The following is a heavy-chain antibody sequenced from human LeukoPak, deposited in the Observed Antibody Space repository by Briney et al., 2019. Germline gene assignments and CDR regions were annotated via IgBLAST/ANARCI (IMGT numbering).Heavy chain of an antibody. V-gene: IGHV1-2*02. J-gene: IGHJ4*02. CDR3: AGVVDSSSWYPKPFDY. CDR1: GYTFTGYY. CDR2: INPNSGGT. Sequence: ASVKVSCKASGYTFTGYYMHWVRQAPGQGLEWMGWINPNSGGTNYAQKFQGRVTMTRDTSISTAYMELSRLRSDDTAVYYCAGVVDSSSWYPKPFDYWGQGTLVTVSS. D-gene: IGHD6-13*01.